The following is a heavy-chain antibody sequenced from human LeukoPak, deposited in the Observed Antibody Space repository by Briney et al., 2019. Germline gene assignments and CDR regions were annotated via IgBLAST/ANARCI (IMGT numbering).Heavy chain of an antibody. CDR2: INPNSGGT. CDR3: ARGIWWELLGYFDY. V-gene: IGHV1-2*02. Sequence: GASVKVSCKASGYTFTGYYMHWVRQAPGQGLEWMGWINPNSGGTNYAQKFQGRVTMTRDTSISTAYMELSRLRPDDTAVYYCARGIWWELLGYFDYWGQGTLVTVSS. CDR1: GYTFTGYY. D-gene: IGHD1-26*01. J-gene: IGHJ4*02.